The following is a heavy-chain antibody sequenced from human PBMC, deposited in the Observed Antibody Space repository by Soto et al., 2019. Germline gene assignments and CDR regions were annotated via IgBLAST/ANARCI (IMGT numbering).Heavy chain of an antibody. D-gene: IGHD6-13*01. CDR2: IYHSGNT. J-gene: IGHJ4*02. V-gene: IGHV4-4*02. CDR1: GGSISSSNW. Sequence: PSETLSLTCDVSGGSISSSNWWSWVRQPPGKGLEWIGEIYHSGNTNYNPSLKGRVTISVDKPKNQFSLMLSSVTAADTAVYYCARVGSTAGDRLDYWGQGALVTVSS. CDR3: ARVGSTAGDRLDY.